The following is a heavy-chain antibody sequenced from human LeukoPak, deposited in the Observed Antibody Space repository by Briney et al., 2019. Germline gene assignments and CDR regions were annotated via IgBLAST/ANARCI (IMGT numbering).Heavy chain of an antibody. Sequence: QPGGSLRLSCAASGFTFDDYAMHWVRQPPGKSLEWVSLISGDGGSTYYADSVKGRFTVSRDNSKNSLYLQMNSLRTEDTALYYCAKDISRNFVVVPAADYWGQGTLVTASS. CDR1: GFTFDDYA. CDR2: ISGDGGST. J-gene: IGHJ4*02. CDR3: AKDISRNFVVVPAADY. D-gene: IGHD2-2*01. V-gene: IGHV3-43*02.